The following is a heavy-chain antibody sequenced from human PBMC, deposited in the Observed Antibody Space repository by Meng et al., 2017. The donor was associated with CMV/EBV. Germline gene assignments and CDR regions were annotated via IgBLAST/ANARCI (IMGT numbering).Heavy chain of an antibody. Sequence: ASVKVSCKASGYTFTSYAMHWVRQAPGQRLEWMGWSNAGNGNTKYSQEFQGRVTITRDTSASTAYMELSSLRSEDTAVYYCAKFYAAGLWYYYGMDVWGQGTTVTVSS. D-gene: IGHD6-13*01. CDR3: AKFYAAGLWYYYGMDV. V-gene: IGHV1-3*02. CDR1: GYTFTSYA. CDR2: SNAGNGNT. J-gene: IGHJ6*02.